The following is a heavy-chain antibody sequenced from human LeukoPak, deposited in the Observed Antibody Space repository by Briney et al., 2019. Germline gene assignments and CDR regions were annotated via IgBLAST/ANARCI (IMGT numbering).Heavy chain of an antibody. D-gene: IGHD3-22*01. CDR3: AHRRSGYDWNHGDFDY. J-gene: IGHJ4*02. CDR2: IYWDDDE. V-gene: IGHV2-5*02. CDR1: GFSLTTRPLG. Sequence: SGPTLVKPTQTLTLTCSFSGFSLTTRPLGVGWIRQPPGKALEWLAVIYWDDDERYNPSLRTRLTVTTATSKNQVVLIMTNMDPVDTATYYCAHRRSGYDWNHGDFDYWGQGALVTVSS.